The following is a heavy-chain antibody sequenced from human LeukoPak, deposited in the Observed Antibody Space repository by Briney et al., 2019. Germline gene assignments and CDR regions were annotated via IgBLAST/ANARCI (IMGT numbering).Heavy chain of an antibody. J-gene: IGHJ4*02. CDR3: ARYLYHGD. CDR2: ISYDGSNK. D-gene: IGHD2-2*01. Sequence: PGGSLRLSCAASGFTFSSYAMHWVRQAPGKGLEWVAVISYDGSNKYYADSVKGRFTISRDNSKNTLYLQMNSLRAEDTAVYYCARYLYHGDWGQGTLVTVSS. V-gene: IGHV3-30-3*01. CDR1: GFTFSSYA.